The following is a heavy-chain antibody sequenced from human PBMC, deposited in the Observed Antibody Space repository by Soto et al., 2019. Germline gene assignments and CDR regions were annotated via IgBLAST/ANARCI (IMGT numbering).Heavy chain of an antibody. CDR1: GGSISSSSYY. Sequence: SETLSLTCTVSGGSISSSSYYWCWIRQPPGKGLEWIGSIYYSGSTYYNPSLKSRVTISVDTSKNQFSLKLSSVTAADTAVYYCARHEDIVVVVAATSSHFDYWGQGTLVTVSS. D-gene: IGHD2-15*01. V-gene: IGHV4-39*01. J-gene: IGHJ4*02. CDR3: ARHEDIVVVVAATSSHFDY. CDR2: IYYSGST.